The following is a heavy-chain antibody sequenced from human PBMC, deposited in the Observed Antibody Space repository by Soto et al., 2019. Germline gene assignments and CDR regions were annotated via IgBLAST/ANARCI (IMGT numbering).Heavy chain of an antibody. V-gene: IGHV1-18*04. CDR3: ARDLKAHSSLVDYFDH. CDR1: GYTFTSYG. D-gene: IGHD6-13*01. Sequence: VASVKVSCKASGYTFTSYGISWARQAPGQGLEWMGWISAYNGNTNYAQKLQGRVTMTTDTSTSTAYMELRSLRSDDTAVYYCARDLKAHSSLVDYFDHWGQGTLVTVSS. CDR2: ISAYNGNT. J-gene: IGHJ4*02.